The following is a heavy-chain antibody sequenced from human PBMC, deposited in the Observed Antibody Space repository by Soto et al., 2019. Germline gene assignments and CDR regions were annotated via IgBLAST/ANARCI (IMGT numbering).Heavy chain of an antibody. CDR1: GGSISSGGYS. CDR3: ARSSITPRLFMFPFDY. CDR2: IYYSGST. V-gene: IGHV4-30-2*05. D-gene: IGHD6-6*01. Sequence: PSETLSLTCAVSGGSISSGGYSWSWIRQPPGKGLEWIGYIYYSGSTYYNPSLKSRVTISVDTSKNQFSLKLNSVTAADTAVYYCARSSITPRLFMFPFDYWGQGTQVTVSS. J-gene: IGHJ4*02.